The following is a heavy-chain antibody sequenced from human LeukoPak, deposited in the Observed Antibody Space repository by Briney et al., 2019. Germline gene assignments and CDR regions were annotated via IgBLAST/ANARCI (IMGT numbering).Heavy chain of an antibody. V-gene: IGHV1-18*01. Sequence: GASVKVSCKASGYTFTSYGISWVRQAPGQGLEWMGWISAYNGNTNYAQKLQGRVTMTTDTSTSAAYMELRSLRSEDTAVYYCARDAKDYCSSTSCYIRVYYYYGMDVWGQGTTVTVSS. CDR2: ISAYNGNT. CDR3: ARDAKDYCSSTSCYIRVYYYYGMDV. CDR1: GYTFTSYG. D-gene: IGHD2-2*02. J-gene: IGHJ6*02.